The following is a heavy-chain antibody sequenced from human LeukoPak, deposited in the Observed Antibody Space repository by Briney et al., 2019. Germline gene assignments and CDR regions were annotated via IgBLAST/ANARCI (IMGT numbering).Heavy chain of an antibody. J-gene: IGHJ4*02. CDR2: ISAYNGNT. V-gene: IGHV1-18*01. CDR3: AREGYYYDSSGYYVLIDY. CDR1: GYTFTSYG. D-gene: IGHD3-22*01. Sequence: ASVKVSCKASGYTFTSYGISWVRQAPGQGLEWMGWISAYNGNTNYAQKLQGRVTMTTDTSTSTAYMELRSLRSDDTAVYYCAREGYYYDSSGYYVLIDYWGQGTPVTVSS.